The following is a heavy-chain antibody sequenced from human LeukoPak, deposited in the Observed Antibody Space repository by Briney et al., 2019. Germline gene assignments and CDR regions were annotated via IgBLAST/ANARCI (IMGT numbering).Heavy chain of an antibody. J-gene: IGHJ4*02. D-gene: IGHD3-10*01. CDR3: ARDRSSYAKGHYDF. CDR1: GGSISSGTSY. CDR2: VNYRGSS. V-gene: IGHV4-39*07. Sequence: SETLSLTCSVSGGSISSGTSYWGWIRQPPGKGLEWIGSVNYRGSSNYNPSLKGRVTISLDTSKSHFSLRLSSVTAADTAVYYCARDRSSYAKGHYDFWGQGTLVTVSP.